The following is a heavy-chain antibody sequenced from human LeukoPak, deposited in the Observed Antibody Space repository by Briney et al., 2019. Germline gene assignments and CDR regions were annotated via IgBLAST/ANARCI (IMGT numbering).Heavy chain of an antibody. CDR1: GFTFSSYA. D-gene: IGHD5-18*01. CDR3: AKGLRGYSYGPNGY. V-gene: IGHV3-23*01. CDR2: ISGSGGST. Sequence: GGSLRLSCAASGFTFSSYAMSWVRQAPGKGLEGVSAISGSGGSTYYADSVKGRFTISRDNSKNTLYLQMNSLRAEDTAVYYCAKGLRGYSYGPNGYWGQGTLVTVSS. J-gene: IGHJ4*02.